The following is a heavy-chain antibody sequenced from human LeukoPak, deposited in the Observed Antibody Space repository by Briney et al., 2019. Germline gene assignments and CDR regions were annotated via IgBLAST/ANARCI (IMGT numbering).Heavy chain of an antibody. V-gene: IGHV5-51*01. D-gene: IGHD5-24*01. Sequence: RGESLKISCKGSGYSFTNYWIGWVRQMPGKGPEWVGIIYPGDSDTRYSPSFQGQVTISADKSISTAYLQWSCLMASDTAMYYCARHLRAWQNWLDPWGQGTLVTVSS. CDR1: GYSFTNYW. CDR2: IYPGDSDT. CDR3: ARHLRAWQNWLDP. J-gene: IGHJ5*02.